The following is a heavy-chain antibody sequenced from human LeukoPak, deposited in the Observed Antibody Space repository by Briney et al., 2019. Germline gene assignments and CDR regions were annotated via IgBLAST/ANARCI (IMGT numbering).Heavy chain of an antibody. CDR1: GFTFSSYS. J-gene: IGHJ6*02. CDR2: ISYDGSNK. CDR3: AKASIYVYYGMDV. Sequence: PGGSLRLSCAASGFTFSSYSMNWVRQAPGKGLEWVAVISYDGSNKYYVDSVKGRFTISRDNSKNTLSLQMNSLRAEDTAVYYCAKASIYVYYGMDVWGQGTTVIVSS. D-gene: IGHD3-16*02. V-gene: IGHV3-30*18.